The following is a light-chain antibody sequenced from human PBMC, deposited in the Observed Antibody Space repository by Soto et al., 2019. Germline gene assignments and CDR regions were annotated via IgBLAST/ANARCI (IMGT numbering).Light chain of an antibody. CDR3: QQYYSYPRT. Sequence: IQKTQSPFPLSASTGDRVTITCRASQGISSYLAWYQQKPGKDPKLLIYAASTLQSGVPSRFSGSGSGTDFTLTISCLQSEDFATYYCQQYYSYPRTFGQGTKVDI. J-gene: IGKJ1*01. CDR2: AAS. CDR1: QGISSY. V-gene: IGKV1-8*01.